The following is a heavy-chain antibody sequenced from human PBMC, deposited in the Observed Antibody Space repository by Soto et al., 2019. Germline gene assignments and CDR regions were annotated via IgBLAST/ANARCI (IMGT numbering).Heavy chain of an antibody. CDR3: AGDRGVRGYNWFDH. D-gene: IGHD3-10*01. CDR1: GGSISSYY. J-gene: IGHJ5*02. Sequence: XETLSLTCTVAGGSISSYYWSWIRQPPGKGLEWIGYIYYSGSTNYNPSLKSRVTISVDTSKNQFSLKLSSVTAADTAVYYCAGDRGVRGYNWFDHWGQGTLVTVSS. CDR2: IYYSGST. V-gene: IGHV4-59*01.